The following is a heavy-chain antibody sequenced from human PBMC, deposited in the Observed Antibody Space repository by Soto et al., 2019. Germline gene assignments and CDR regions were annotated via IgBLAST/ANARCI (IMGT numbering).Heavy chain of an antibody. CDR2: IIPILGIA. D-gene: IGHD2-15*01. Sequence: SVKVSCKASGGTFSSYTISWVRQAPGQGLEWMGRIIPILGIANYAQKFQGRVTITADKSTSTAYMELSSLRSEDTAVYYCARDGGTKTYYYYYMDVWGKGTTVTVSS. CDR1: GGTFSSYT. CDR3: ARDGGTKTYYYYYMDV. J-gene: IGHJ6*03. V-gene: IGHV1-69*04.